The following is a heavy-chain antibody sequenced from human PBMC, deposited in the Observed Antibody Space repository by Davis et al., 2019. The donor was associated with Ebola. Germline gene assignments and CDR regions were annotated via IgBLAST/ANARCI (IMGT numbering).Heavy chain of an antibody. D-gene: IGHD4-17*01. J-gene: IGHJ4*02. CDR3: ARERGDYAIDY. V-gene: IGHV3-69-1*02. CDR1: GFTFGSYS. Sequence: GGSLRLSCAASGFTFGSYSMNWVRQAPGKGLEWVSSISSSSTIYYADSVKGRFTISRDNAKNSLYLQMNSLRAEDTAVYYCARERGDYAIDYWGQGTLVTVSS. CDR2: ISSSSTI.